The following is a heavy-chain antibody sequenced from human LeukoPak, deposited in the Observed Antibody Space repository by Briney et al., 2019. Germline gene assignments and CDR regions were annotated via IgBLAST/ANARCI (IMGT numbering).Heavy chain of an antibody. V-gene: IGHV1-18*01. J-gene: IGHJ5*02. D-gene: IGHD3-3*01. Sequence: ASVKVSCKASGYTFTSYGISWVRQVPGQGLEWMGWISAYNGNTNYAQKLQGRVTMTTDTSTSTAYVELRSLRSDDTAVYYCARDRSDAYGFWSGYRLFDPWGQGTLVTVSS. CDR1: GYTFTSYG. CDR3: ARDRSDAYGFWSGYRLFDP. CDR2: ISAYNGNT.